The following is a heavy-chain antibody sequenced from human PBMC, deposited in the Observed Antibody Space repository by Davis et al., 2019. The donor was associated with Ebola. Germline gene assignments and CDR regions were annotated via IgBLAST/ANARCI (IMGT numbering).Heavy chain of an antibody. CDR3: ARGYCSGGSCYEYYYGMDV. J-gene: IGHJ6*04. Sequence: MPGGSLRLSCAVSGGSISSSNWWSWVRQPPGKGLEWLGEIYHSGSTNYNPSLKSRVTISVDKSKNQFSLKLSSVTAADTAVYYCARGYCSGGSCYEYYYGMDVWGKGTTVTVSS. CDR1: GGSISSSNW. V-gene: IGHV4-4*02. D-gene: IGHD2-15*01. CDR2: IYHSGST.